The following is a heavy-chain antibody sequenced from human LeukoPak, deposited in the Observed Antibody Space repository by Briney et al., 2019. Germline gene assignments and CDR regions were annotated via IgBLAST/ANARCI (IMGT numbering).Heavy chain of an antibody. CDR2: IYYSGST. D-gene: IGHD3-10*01. V-gene: IGHV4-4*08. CDR1: GGSISSYY. Sequence: SETLSLTCTVSGGSISSYYWSWIRQPPGKGLEWIGYIYYSGSTIYNPSLKSRVTISVDTSKNQFSLNLTSVTAADTAVYYCARESAGTMVRGVINYWGQGTLVTVSS. J-gene: IGHJ4*02. CDR3: ARESAGTMVRGVINY.